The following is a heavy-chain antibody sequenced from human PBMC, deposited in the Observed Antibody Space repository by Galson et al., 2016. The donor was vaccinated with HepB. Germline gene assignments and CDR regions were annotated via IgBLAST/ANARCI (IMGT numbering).Heavy chain of an antibody. CDR1: GFTFSSYK. V-gene: IGHV3-30*04. Sequence: SLRLSCAASGFTFSSYKMHWVRQAPGKGLDWVAVILYDGSDKYYADSAKGRFTISRDNSKNTLYLQMNSLRAEDTAVYYCARAQDVRGSGWYSASGCWGQGTLVTVSS. D-gene: IGHD6-13*01. CDR3: ARAQDVRGSGWYSASGC. J-gene: IGHJ4*02. CDR2: ILYDGSDK.